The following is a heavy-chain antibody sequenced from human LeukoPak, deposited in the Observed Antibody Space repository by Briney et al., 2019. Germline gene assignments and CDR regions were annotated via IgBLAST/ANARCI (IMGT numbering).Heavy chain of an antibody. V-gene: IGHV4-34*01. D-gene: IGHD6-13*01. CDR1: GGSFSGYY. J-gene: IGHJ4*02. CDR3: ARFPIAAAGAYYFDY. Sequence: PSETLSLTCAVYGGSFSGYYWSWIRQPPGKGLEWIGEITHSGSTNYNPSLKSRVTISTDTSKNQFSLKLSSVTAADTAVYYCARFPIAAAGAYYFDYWGQGTLVTVSS. CDR2: ITHSGST.